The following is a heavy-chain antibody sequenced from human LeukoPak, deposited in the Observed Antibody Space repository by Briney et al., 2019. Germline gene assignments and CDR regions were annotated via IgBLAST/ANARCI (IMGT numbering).Heavy chain of an antibody. D-gene: IGHD3-10*01. V-gene: IGHV4-34*01. CDR1: GGSFSGYY. J-gene: IGHJ6*04. CDR3: ARSSVRPPLQVRTYWDV. CDR2: INHSGST. Sequence: SETLSLTCAVYGGSFSGYYWSWIRQPPGKGLEWIGEINHSGSTNYNPSLKSRVTISVDTSKNQFSLKLSSMTAADTAVYYCARSSVRPPLQVRTYWDVWGKGTTVTVSS.